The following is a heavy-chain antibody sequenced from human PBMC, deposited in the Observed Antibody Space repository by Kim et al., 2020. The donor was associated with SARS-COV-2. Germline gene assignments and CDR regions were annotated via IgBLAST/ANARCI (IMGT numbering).Heavy chain of an antibody. CDR1: GGSFSGYY. CDR2: SNHSGST. J-gene: IGHJ4*02. CDR3: SRRRGTVDD. Sequence: SETLSLTCAVYGGSFSGYYWSWICQPQGKGLELIGESNHSGSTNYNPSLKSRGTITLDTTKNQFSLKLSTVTAAATAGDYYSRRRGTVDDWGQGTLGPVS. V-gene: IGHV4-34*01. D-gene: IGHD3-10*01.